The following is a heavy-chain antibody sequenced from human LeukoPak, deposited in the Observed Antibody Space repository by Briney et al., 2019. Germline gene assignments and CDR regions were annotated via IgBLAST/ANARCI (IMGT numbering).Heavy chain of an antibody. D-gene: IGHD2-15*01. CDR3: ARAPLGYCSGGSCYDLDY. Sequence: GGSLRLSCAASGFIFRGYGMNWVRQAPGKGLEWVSSISSSSSYIYYADSVKGRFTISRDNAKNSLYLQMNTLRAEDTAVYYCARAPLGYCSGGSCYDLDYWGQGTLVTVSS. J-gene: IGHJ4*02. CDR2: ISSSSSYI. CDR1: GFIFRGYG. V-gene: IGHV3-21*01.